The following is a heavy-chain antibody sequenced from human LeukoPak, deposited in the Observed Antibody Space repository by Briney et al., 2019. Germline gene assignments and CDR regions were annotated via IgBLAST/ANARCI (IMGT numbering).Heavy chain of an antibody. Sequence: PGGSLRLSCAASGFTFSDYYMSWIRQAPGKGLEWVSYISSSGSTIYYADSVKGRFTISRDNAKNSPYLQMNSLRAEDTAVYYCAKPGYSSSWYYFDYWGQGTLVTVSS. V-gene: IGHV3-11*01. D-gene: IGHD6-13*01. CDR2: ISSSGSTI. CDR3: AKPGYSSSWYYFDY. J-gene: IGHJ4*02. CDR1: GFTFSDYY.